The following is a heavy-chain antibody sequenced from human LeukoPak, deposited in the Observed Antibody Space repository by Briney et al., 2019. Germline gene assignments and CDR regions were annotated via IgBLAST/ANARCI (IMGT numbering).Heavy chain of an antibody. V-gene: IGHV3-7*03. CDR3: AKDDAWLRFGE. J-gene: IGHJ4*02. D-gene: IGHD3-10*01. Sequence: GGTLRLSCAASGFTFSSYGMSWVRQAPGKGLEWVGNIKEDGREKYYVDSVKGRFTISRDNSKNTLYLEVISLTAEDTAVYYCAKDDAWLRFGEWSQGTLVTVSS. CDR2: IKEDGREK. CDR1: GFTFSSYG.